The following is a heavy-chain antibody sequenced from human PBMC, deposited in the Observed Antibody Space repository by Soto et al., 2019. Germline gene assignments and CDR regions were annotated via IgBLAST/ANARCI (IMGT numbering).Heavy chain of an antibody. CDR3: VRGGLSGGFSNYGS. V-gene: IGHV3-74*01. D-gene: IGHD1-26*01. J-gene: IGHJ5*02. CDR2: IHMDGRTT. CDR1: GFSFNDYW. Sequence: GGSLRLSCAASGFSFNDYWMHWVRQAPGQGLLWVSRIHMDGRTTTYADSVKGRFTISRDNANNMMYLQMNSLRVEDTAVYCCVRGGLSGGFSNYGSWGQGALVTVSS.